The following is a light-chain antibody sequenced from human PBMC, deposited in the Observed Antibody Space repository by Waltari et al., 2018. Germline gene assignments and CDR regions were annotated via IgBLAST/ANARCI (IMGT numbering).Light chain of an antibody. J-gene: IGKJ4*01. CDR2: AAS. CDR1: QSISSY. Sequence: DIQMTQSPSSLSASVGDRVIIPCRASQSISSYLNWYQQKPGKAPKLLIYAASTLQSWVPSRVSGSGSGTDFTLTISSLQPEDFATYYCQQTYIYPLTFGGGTK. CDR3: QQTYIYPLT. V-gene: IGKV1-39*01.